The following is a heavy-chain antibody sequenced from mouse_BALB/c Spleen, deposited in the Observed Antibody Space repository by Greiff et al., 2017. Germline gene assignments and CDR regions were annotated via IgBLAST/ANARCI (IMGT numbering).Heavy chain of an antibody. CDR3: ARREIYYDYWYFDV. J-gene: IGHJ1*01. Sequence: QVQLKQPGAELVKPGASVKLSCKASGYTFTSYWMHWVKQRPGQGLEWIGEINPSNGRTNYNEKFKSKATLTVDKSSSTAYMQLSSLTSEDSAVYYSARREIYYDYWYFDVWGAGTTVTVSS. CDR1: GYTFTSYW. V-gene: IGHV1S81*02. CDR2: INPSNGRT. D-gene: IGHD2-4*01.